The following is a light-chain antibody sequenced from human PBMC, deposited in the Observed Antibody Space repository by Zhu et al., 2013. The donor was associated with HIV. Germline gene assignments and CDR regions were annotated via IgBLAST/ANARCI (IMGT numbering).Light chain of an antibody. J-gene: IGLJ2*01. CDR1: SSNIGSNT. Sequence: QSVLTQPPSASGTPGQRVTISCSGSSSNIGSNTVNWYHQLPGTAPKLLIYGNNQRPSGVPARFSGSKSGTSASLAITGLQAEDEADYYCQSYDSTLSDVVFGGGTKLTVL. V-gene: IGLV1-44*01. CDR3: QSYDSTLSDVV. CDR2: GNN.